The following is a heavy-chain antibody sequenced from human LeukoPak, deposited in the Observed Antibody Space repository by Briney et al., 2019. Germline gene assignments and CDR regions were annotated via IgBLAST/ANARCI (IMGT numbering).Heavy chain of an antibody. V-gene: IGHV1-69*13. CDR1: GGTFSSYA. J-gene: IGHJ4*02. D-gene: IGHD3-3*01. CDR3: ARGDFWSGYTYYFDY. Sequence: SVKVSCKASGGTFSSYAISWVRQAPGQGLEWMGGIIPIFGTANYAQKFQGRVTITADESTSTAYMELSGLRSEDTAVYYCARGDFWSGYTYYFDYWGQGTLVTVSS. CDR2: IIPIFGTA.